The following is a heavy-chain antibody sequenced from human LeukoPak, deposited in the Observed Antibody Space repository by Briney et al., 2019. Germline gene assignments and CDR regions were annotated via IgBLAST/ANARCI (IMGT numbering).Heavy chain of an antibody. Sequence: PGGSLRLSCAASGFTLSSYWMHWVRQAPGKGLEWVSYISSSGSTIYYADSVKGRFTISRGNAKNSLYLQMNSLRAEDTAVYYCARDYLSGGGFDYWGQGTLVTVSS. CDR1: GFTLSSYW. V-gene: IGHV3-48*04. CDR2: ISSSGSTI. J-gene: IGHJ4*02. D-gene: IGHD3-10*01. CDR3: ARDYLSGGGFDY.